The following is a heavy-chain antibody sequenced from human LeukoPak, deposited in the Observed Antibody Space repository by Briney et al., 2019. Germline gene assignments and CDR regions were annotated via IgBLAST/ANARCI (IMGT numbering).Heavy chain of an antibody. CDR3: ASLGAQGAFDI. J-gene: IGHJ3*02. Sequence: ASVKVSCKASGYTFTKYGIIWVRQAPGQGPEWMGWISSNNGNTNYAQKLQGRVTMTTDTSTSTAYMELRSLRSDDTAVYYCASLGAQGAFDIWGQGTMVTVSS. CDR1: GYTFTKYG. CDR2: ISSNNGNT. V-gene: IGHV1-18*01. D-gene: IGHD1-26*01.